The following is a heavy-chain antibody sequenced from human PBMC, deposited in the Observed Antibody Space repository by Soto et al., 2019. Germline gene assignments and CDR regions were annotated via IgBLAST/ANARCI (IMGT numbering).Heavy chain of an antibody. CDR2: INAGNGNT. Sequence: ASVKVSCKASGYTFTSYAMHWVRQAPGQRLEWMGWINAGNGNTKYSQKFQGRVTITRDTSASTAYMELSSLRSEDAAVYYCARGGPRTPHPDYWGQGTLLTVSS. CDR1: GYTFTSYA. CDR3: ARGGPRTPHPDY. J-gene: IGHJ4*02. V-gene: IGHV1-3*01. D-gene: IGHD3-16*01.